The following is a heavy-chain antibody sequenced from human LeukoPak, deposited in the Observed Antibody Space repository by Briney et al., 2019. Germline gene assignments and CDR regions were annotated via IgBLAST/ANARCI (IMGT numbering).Heavy chain of an antibody. J-gene: IGHJ4*02. CDR2: IYSGGDT. D-gene: IGHD2/OR15-2a*01. CDR3: ANRMTF. Sequence: GGSLRLSCAASGVTISSDYMSWVRQAPGKGLEWVSLIYSGGDTYYADSVRGRFTISRHNSKNTLFLQMDSLRTEDMAIYYCANRMTFGGQGTLVTVSS. V-gene: IGHV3-53*04. CDR1: GVTISSDY.